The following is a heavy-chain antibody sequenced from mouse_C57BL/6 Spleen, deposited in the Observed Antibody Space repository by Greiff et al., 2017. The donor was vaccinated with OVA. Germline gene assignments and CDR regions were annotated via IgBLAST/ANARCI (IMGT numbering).Heavy chain of an antibody. D-gene: IGHD1-1*01. V-gene: IGHV1-64*01. CDR1: GYTFTSYW. J-gene: IGHJ2*01. CDR2: IHPNSGST. Sequence: QVQLQQSGAELVKPGASVKLSCKASGYTFTSYWMHWVKQRPGQGLEWIGMIHPNSGSTNYNEKFKSKATLTVDKSSSTAYMQLSSLTSEDSAVYYCASGYGSKHYYFDYWGQGTTLTVSS. CDR3: ASGYGSKHYYFDY.